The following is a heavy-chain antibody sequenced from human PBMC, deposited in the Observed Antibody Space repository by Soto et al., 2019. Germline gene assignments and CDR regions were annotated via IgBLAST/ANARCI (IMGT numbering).Heavy chain of an antibody. J-gene: IGHJ4*02. D-gene: IGHD2-21*02. CDR1: GASISGFY. Sequence: SDTLSLTCTISGASISGFYWGWIRQPPGKGLEWIGNIYYSGSANYDPSLRSRVTISLNTSKNQFSLNLNSVTAADTAFYYCARWTYCGGDCYWLDFWGQGTLVTVSS. CDR3: ARWTYCGGDCYWLDF. V-gene: IGHV4-59*01. CDR2: IYYSGSA.